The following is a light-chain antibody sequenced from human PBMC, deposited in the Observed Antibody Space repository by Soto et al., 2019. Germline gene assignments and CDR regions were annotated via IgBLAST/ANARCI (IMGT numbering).Light chain of an antibody. Sequence: EIVLTQSPATLSLSPGDRATLSCRASQSVGTYVNWFQQRPGQPPRLLIYDASTRVTGIPDRISGSGSGTDFSLTISSLQSEDFAVYYCQQYNYWPPYTFGQGTNLEFK. V-gene: IGKV3-11*01. CDR2: DAS. CDR1: QSVGTY. J-gene: IGKJ2*01. CDR3: QQYNYWPPYT.